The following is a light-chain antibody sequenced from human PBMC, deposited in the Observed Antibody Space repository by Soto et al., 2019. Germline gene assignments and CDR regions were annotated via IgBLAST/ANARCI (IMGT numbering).Light chain of an antibody. CDR1: ENVYSY. J-gene: IGKJ1*01. Sequence: EIVLTQSPATLSLSPGERATLSCRASENVYSYLAWYRQAPGQPPSLLIYDASNRAAGVPARFSGSGSGTEFTLTISSLEPEDFAVYYCQHYNSWPRTWTFGQGTKVDIK. CDR2: DAS. CDR3: QHYNSWPRTWT. V-gene: IGKV3-11*01.